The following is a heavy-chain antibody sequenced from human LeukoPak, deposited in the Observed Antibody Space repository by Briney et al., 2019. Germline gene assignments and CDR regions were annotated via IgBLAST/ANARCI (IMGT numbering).Heavy chain of an antibody. CDR3: AKVAVAGAKGASDI. CDR1: GFTLSSYA. J-gene: IGHJ3*02. Sequence: GRSLSLSCAPSGFTLSSYAMSWVGQAPGNGREWVSAIRGSPGSTYYADSVKGRFTISRDNSKNTRYLQMNSLRAEDTAVYYWAKVAVAGAKGASDIWGQATMATASS. D-gene: IGHD6-19*01. V-gene: IGHV3-23*01. CDR2: IRGSPGST.